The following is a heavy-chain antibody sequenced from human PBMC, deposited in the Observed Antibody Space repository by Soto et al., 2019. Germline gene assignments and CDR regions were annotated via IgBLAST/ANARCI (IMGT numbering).Heavy chain of an antibody. CDR2: IYYRGST. D-gene: IGHD6-6*01. CDR1: GGSISSGGYY. V-gene: IGHV4-31*03. CDR3: ARGVLGSSSSGDLYY. J-gene: IGHJ4*02. Sequence: QVQLQESGPGLVKPSQTLSLTCTVSGGSISSGGYYWSWIRQHPGKGLEWIGYIYYRGSTHYNPSLKSRFTISVDTSKNQFSLKLSSVTAADTAVYYCARGVLGSSSSGDLYYWGQGTLGTVSS.